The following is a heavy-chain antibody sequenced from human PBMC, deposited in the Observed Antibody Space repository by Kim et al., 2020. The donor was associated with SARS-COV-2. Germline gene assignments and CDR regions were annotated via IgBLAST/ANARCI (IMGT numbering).Heavy chain of an antibody. D-gene: IGHD4-17*01. CDR2: IIPIFGTA. Sequence: SVKVSCKASGGTFSSYAISWVRQAPGQGLEWMGGIIPIFGTANYAQKFQGRVTITADESTSTAYMELSSLRSEDTAVYYCARGGDYVDFGTTTPFDYWGQGTLVTVSS. J-gene: IGHJ4*02. CDR3: ARGGDYVDFGTTTPFDY. CDR1: GGTFSSYA. V-gene: IGHV1-69*13.